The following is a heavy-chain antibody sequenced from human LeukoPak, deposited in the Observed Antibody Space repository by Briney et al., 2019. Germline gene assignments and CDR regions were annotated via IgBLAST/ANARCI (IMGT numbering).Heavy chain of an antibody. CDR2: IRQDGGET. Sequence: GGSLRLSCAASGFTFSSYWMTWVRQAPGKGLEWVANIRQDGGETNYADSMKGRFTISRDNAKNSLYLQMSSLRVEDTAIYYCARDSNFYSNYFYDVFDVWGQGTMVSVSS. CDR1: GFTFSSYW. J-gene: IGHJ3*01. CDR3: ARDSNFYSNYFYDVFDV. D-gene: IGHD4-11*01. V-gene: IGHV3-7*01.